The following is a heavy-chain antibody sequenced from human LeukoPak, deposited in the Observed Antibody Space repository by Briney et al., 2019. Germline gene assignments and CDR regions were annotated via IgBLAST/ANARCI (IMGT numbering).Heavy chain of an antibody. J-gene: IGHJ4*02. Sequence: PSETLSLTCTVSGYSISSGYYWGWLRPPPGKGLEWIGSIYHSGSTYYNPSLKSRVTISVDTSKNQFSLRLRSVTAADTAVYYCARGKSRGSHIDYWGQGTLVTVSS. V-gene: IGHV4-38-2*02. CDR2: IYHSGST. CDR3: ARGKSRGSHIDY. D-gene: IGHD1-26*01. CDR1: GYSISSGYY.